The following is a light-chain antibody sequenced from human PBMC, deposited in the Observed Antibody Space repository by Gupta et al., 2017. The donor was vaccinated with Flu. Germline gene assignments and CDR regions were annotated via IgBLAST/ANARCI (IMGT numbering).Light chain of an antibody. V-gene: IGKV1-39*01. J-gene: IGKJ4*01. CDR2: AAS. Sequence: DVQMTQSPSSLSAAVGDRVTITCRASQSIGSYFNWYQQKPGKAPKLLIYAASSLQGGVPSRFSGSGSGTDFALTSNSLQPDDFATYYCQQSVRTPFTFGGGTKVEI. CDR1: QSIGSY. CDR3: QQSVRTPFT.